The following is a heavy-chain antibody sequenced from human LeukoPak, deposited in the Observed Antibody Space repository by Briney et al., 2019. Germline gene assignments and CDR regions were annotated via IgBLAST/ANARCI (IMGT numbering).Heavy chain of an antibody. J-gene: IGHJ5*02. D-gene: IGHD4-17*01. CDR1: GNTFTAYY. Sequence: ASVKVSCKASGNTFTAYYMHWMRQAPGQGLEWMGWINPNSGGTNYAQKFQGRVTMTRDTSISTAYMELSGLRSDDTAVYYCARGADYGDYHNWFDPWGQGTLVTVSS. V-gene: IGHV1-2*02. CDR2: INPNSGGT. CDR3: ARGADYGDYHNWFDP.